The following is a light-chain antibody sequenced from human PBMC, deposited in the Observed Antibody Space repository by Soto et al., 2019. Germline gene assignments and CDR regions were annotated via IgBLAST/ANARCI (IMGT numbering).Light chain of an antibody. CDR1: QDISNY. CDR3: QQLKSYTS. Sequence: DIQLTQSPSFLSASVGDRVSITCRASQDISNYLAWYQQKPGKAPKLLIYVASTWQSGIPSRFSGSESGTEFTLTISSLQPEDFATYYCQQLKSYTSFGQGTKLEIK. CDR2: VAS. V-gene: IGKV1-9*01. J-gene: IGKJ2*03.